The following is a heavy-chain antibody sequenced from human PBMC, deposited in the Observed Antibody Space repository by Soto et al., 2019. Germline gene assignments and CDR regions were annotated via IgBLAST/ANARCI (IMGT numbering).Heavy chain of an antibody. Sequence: SVKVSCKASGFTFTSSAVQWVRQARGQRLEWIGWIVVGSGNTNYAQKFQERVTITRDMSTSTAYMELSSLRSEDTAVYYCAAVIGWAYYYYYGMGVWGQGTTVTVSS. CDR3: AAVIGWAYYYYYGMGV. CDR1: GFTFTSSA. V-gene: IGHV1-58*01. CDR2: IVVGSGNT. J-gene: IGHJ6*02. D-gene: IGHD6-19*01.